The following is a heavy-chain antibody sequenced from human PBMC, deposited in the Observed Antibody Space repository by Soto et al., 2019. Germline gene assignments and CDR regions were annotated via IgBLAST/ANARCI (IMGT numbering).Heavy chain of an antibody. CDR2: FYDSGST. J-gene: IGHJ6*02. CDR1: GGSVIRGSFY. V-gene: IGHV4-61*01. Sequence: PSETLSLTCTVSGGSVIRGSFYWIWIRRPPGKGLEWIGYFYDSGSTNYNPSLRSRVTMSVDTSKNQFSLKLSSVTAADTAVYYCAASAPPATNYYYAMDVWGQGTTVTVSS. D-gene: IGHD5-12*01. CDR3: AASAPPATNYYYAMDV.